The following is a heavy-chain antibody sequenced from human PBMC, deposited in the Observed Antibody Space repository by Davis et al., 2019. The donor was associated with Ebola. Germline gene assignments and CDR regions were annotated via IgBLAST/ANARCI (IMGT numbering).Heavy chain of an antibody. J-gene: IGHJ5*02. CDR2: IYYSGST. CDR3: ASHRSERDWFDP. CDR1: GGSISSYY. D-gene: IGHD3-10*01. Sequence: MPSETLSLTCTVSGGSISSYYWSWIRQPPGKGLEWIGYIYYSGSTNYNPSLKSRVTISVDTSKNQFSLNLSSVTAADTAMYYCASHRSERDWFDPWGQGILVTVSP. V-gene: IGHV4-59*08.